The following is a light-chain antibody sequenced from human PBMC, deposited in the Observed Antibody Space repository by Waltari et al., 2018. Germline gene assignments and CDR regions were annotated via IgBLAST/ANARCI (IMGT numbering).Light chain of an antibody. CDR1: QSVTSN. V-gene: IGKV3-15*01. CDR3: LQYNDWPPWT. J-gene: IGKJ1*01. CDR2: GAS. Sequence: EIVMTQSPATLSVSPGERATLSCRASQSVTSNLAWYQQKPGQAPRLLIFGASTRAADIPARFSGSESGTEFTLTISSLQSEDFAVYYCLQYNDWPPWTFGQGTKVEI.